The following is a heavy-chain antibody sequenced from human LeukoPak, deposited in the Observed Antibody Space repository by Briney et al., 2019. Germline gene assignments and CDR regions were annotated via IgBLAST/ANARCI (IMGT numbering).Heavy chain of an antibody. V-gene: IGHV5-10-1*01. CDR2: IDPGDSYT. Sequence: GESLRISCKGSGYRFTSYWISWVRQMPGKGLEWMGRIDPGDSYTNYSPSFQGHVTISADKSISTAYLQWTSLKASDTAMYYCARLPYGSGTLGGIWGQGTMVTVSS. J-gene: IGHJ3*02. CDR3: ARLPYGSGTLGGI. D-gene: IGHD3-10*01. CDR1: GYRFTSYW.